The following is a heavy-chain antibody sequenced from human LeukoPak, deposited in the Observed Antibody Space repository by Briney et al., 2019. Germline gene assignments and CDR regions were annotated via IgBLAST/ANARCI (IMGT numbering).Heavy chain of an antibody. CDR3: ASGRYSGSGDY. D-gene: IGHD1-26*01. J-gene: IGHJ4*02. CDR2: SSSSGGII. Sequence: PGGSLRLSCAASGFSFSSYAMNWVRQAPGKGLEWVSYSSSSGGIIYYADSVKGRFTISRDNAKNSLYLQMNRLRAEDTAVYYCASGRYSGSGDYWGQGTLVTVSS. V-gene: IGHV3-48*03. CDR1: GFSFSSYA.